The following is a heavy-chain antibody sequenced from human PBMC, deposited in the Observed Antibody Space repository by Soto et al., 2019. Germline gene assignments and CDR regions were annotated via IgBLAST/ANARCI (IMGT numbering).Heavy chain of an antibody. CDR2: ISWNSGYI. CDR3: VKEATTGAFDY. Sequence: EVQVVESGGGLVQPGRSLRLSCAASGFTFDDSAMHWVRQAPGKGLEWVSCISWNSGYIDYADSVKGRFTISRDNAKNSLYLQMNSLRAEDTALYYCVKEATTGAFDYWGQGTLVTVSS. CDR1: GFTFDDSA. J-gene: IGHJ4*02. D-gene: IGHD4-17*01. V-gene: IGHV3-9*01.